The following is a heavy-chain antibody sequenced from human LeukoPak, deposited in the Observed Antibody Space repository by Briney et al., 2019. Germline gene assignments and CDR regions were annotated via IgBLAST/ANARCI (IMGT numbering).Heavy chain of an antibody. J-gene: IGHJ3*02. CDR3: ARGVSSGVGYCSSISCPHAFDI. CDR1: GGSISSYY. CDR2: IYYSGST. V-gene: IGHV4-59*08. D-gene: IGHD2-2*01. Sequence: SETLSLTCTVSGGSISSYYWSWIRQPPGKGLEWIGYIYYSGSTNYNPSLKSRVTISVDTSKNQFSLKLSSVTAADTAVYYCARGVSSGVGYCSSISCPHAFDIWGQGTMVTVSS.